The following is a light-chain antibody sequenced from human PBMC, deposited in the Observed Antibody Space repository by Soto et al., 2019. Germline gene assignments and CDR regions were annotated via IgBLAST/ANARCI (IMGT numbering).Light chain of an antibody. CDR1: QDMVNH. J-gene: IGKJ5*01. CDR2: DAS. Sequence: IQMTQFPSRLSASLGDRVSITFQAIQDMVNHLNLYQQKPGKAPKLLIYDASNLDTGVPSRFSGCGSGTDFTVSISSLQPEDFATYSCQHYYNLPITFGQGTRLEI. V-gene: IGKV1-33*01. CDR3: QHYYNLPIT.